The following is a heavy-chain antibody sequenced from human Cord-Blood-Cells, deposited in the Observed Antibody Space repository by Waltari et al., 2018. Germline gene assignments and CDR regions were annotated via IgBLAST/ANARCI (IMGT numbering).Heavy chain of an antibody. Sequence: QVQLVESGGGVVQPGRSLRLSCAASGFTFSSYAMHRVRQAPGKGLEWVAVISYDGSNKYYADSVKGRFTISRDNSKNTLYLQMNSLRAEDTAVYYCARGEYSGSYYYYGMDVWGQGTTVTVSS. J-gene: IGHJ6*02. CDR2: ISYDGSNK. D-gene: IGHD1-26*01. V-gene: IGHV3-30-3*01. CDR3: ARGEYSGSYYYYGMDV. CDR1: GFTFSSYA.